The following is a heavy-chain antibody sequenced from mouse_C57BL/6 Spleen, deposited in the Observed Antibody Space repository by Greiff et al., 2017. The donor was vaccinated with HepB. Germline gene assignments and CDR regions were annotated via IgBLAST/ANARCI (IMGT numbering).Heavy chain of an antibody. CDR2: IYPSDSET. J-gene: IGHJ2*01. V-gene: IGHV1-61*01. CDR3: ARRGLRNYFDY. CDR1: GYTFTSYW. D-gene: IGHD1-1*01. Sequence: VQLQQPGAELVRPGSSVKLSCKASGYTFTSYWMDWVKQRPGQGLEWIGNIYPSDSETHYNQKFKDKATLTVDKSSSTAYMQLSSLTSEDSAVYYCARRGLRNYFDYWGQGTTLTVSS.